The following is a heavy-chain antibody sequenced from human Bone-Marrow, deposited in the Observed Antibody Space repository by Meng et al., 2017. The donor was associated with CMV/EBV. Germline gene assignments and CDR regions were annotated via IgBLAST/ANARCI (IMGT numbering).Heavy chain of an antibody. CDR2: ISWDGGST. CDR3: ARSYDSSGWGWFDP. J-gene: IGHJ5*02. V-gene: IGHV3-43*01. D-gene: IGHD3-22*01. CDR1: GFTFDDYT. Sequence: GESLKISCAASGFTFDDYTMHWVRQAPGKGLEWVSLISWDGGSTYYADSVKGRFTISRDNSKNSLYLQMNRLRTEDTALYYCARSYDSSGWGWFDPWGQGNLVNVYS.